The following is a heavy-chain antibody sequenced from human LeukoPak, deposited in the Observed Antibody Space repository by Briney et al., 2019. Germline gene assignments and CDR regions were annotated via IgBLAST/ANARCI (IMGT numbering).Heavy chain of an antibody. CDR3: ARVKTIAVAGTVDY. CDR2: INWNGGST. Sequence: PGGSLRLSCVASGFTFDDYGMSWVRQAPGKGLEWVSGINWNGGSTGYADSVKGRFTISRDNAKNSLYLQMNSLRAEDTALYYCARVKTIAVAGTVDYWGQGTLVTVSS. V-gene: IGHV3-20*04. J-gene: IGHJ4*02. D-gene: IGHD6-19*01. CDR1: GFTFDDYG.